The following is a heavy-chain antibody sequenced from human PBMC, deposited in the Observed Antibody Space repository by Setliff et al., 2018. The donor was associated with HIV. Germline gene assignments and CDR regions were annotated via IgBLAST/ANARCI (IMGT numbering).Heavy chain of an antibody. J-gene: IGHJ4*02. CDR3: ARPNYYDSSGSFDY. V-gene: IGHV3-7*01. CDR1: GFTFSSYS. D-gene: IGHD3-22*01. CDR2: IKEDGSEK. Sequence: GSLRLSCAASGFTFSSYSMNWVRQAPGKGLEWVANIKEDGSEKYYVDSVKGRFTISRDNAKNSLYLQMNSLRAEDTAVYYCARPNYYDSSGSFDYWGQGTLVTVSS.